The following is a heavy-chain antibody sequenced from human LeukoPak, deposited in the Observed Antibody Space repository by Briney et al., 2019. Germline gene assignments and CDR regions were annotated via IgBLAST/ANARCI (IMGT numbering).Heavy chain of an antibody. CDR3: ARGVPKTSYYFYYMDV. V-gene: IGHV3-30*03. J-gene: IGHJ6*03. CDR2: ISYDGSNK. Sequence: PGGSLRLSCAASGFTFSSYGMHWVRQAPGKGLEWVAVISYDGSNKYYADSVKGRFTISRDNSKNTLYLQMNSLRAEDTAVYYCARGVPKTSYYFYYMDVWGKGTTVTVSS. CDR1: GFTFSSYG. D-gene: IGHD4-11*01.